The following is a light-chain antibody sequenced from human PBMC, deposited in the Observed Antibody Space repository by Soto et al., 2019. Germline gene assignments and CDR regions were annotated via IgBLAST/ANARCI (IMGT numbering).Light chain of an antibody. CDR2: SNN. Sequence: QSVLTQPPSASGTPGQRVTISCSGSSSNIGSNTVNWYQQLPGTAPKLLIYSNNQRPSGVPDRFSGSKSGTSASLAISGLQSEDEADYYCAAWDDCLNGLVIGGGTKVTVL. J-gene: IGLJ3*02. CDR1: SSNIGSNT. CDR3: AAWDDCLNGLV. V-gene: IGLV1-44*01.